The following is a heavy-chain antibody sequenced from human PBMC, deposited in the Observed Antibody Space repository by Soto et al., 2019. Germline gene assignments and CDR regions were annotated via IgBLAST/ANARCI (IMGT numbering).Heavy chain of an antibody. CDR1: GXSINSDY. CDR3: AKDPPGSTYFDY. Sequence: LSLTCTVSGXSINSDYWDWFRQPPGKGLEWIGNIYYTGSVYYNPSLGSRVTMSIDTSKNHFSLTLTSVTAADTAVFYCAKDPPGSTYFDYWGQGILVTVSS. J-gene: IGHJ4*02. V-gene: IGHV4-39*02. CDR2: IYYTGSV. D-gene: IGHD2-15*01.